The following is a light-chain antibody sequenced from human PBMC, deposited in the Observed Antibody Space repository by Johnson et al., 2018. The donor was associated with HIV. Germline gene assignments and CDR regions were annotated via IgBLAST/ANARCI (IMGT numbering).Light chain of an antibody. CDR2: EDN. J-gene: IGLJ1*01. V-gene: IGLV1-51*02. Sequence: QSVFTQPPSVSAAPGQMVTISFSGSSSNIWSNYVSWYQQFPGAAPKLLIYEDNKRPSGIPDRFSGSKSGTSATLAITGLQTGDEAAYYCATWDRSLTIGGVFGTGTKVTVL. CDR3: ATWDRSLTIGGV. CDR1: SSNIWSNY.